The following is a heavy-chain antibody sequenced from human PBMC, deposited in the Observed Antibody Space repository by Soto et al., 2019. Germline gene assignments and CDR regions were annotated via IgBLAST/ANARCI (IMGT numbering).Heavy chain of an antibody. D-gene: IGHD1-26*01. CDR1: GFTFSSYS. J-gene: IGHJ3*02. CDR3: ASEKVGPTSIHVFDI. Sequence: PGGSLRLSCAASGFTFSSYSMNWVRQAPGKGLEWVSSISSSSSYVYYADSVKGRFTISRDNAKNSLYLQMNSLRAEDTAVYYCASEKVGPTSIHVFDIWGQGTMVTVAS. CDR2: ISSSSSYV. V-gene: IGHV3-21*01.